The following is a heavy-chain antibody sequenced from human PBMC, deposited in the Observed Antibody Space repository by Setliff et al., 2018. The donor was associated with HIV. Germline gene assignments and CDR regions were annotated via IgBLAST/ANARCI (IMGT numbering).Heavy chain of an antibody. D-gene: IGHD1-26*01. J-gene: IGHJ4*02. Sequence: ASVKVSCKTSGYTFISYGVTWVRQVPGQGLEWVGWISTYNGNTNYAQKFQGRVTMTTDTSTSAAYLELRGLRSDDTAIYYCARVRTYSDFYYPAPIPSYYFDFWGQGTLVTVSS. V-gene: IGHV1-18*01. CDR1: GYTFISYG. CDR2: ISTYNGNT. CDR3: ARVRTYSDFYYPAPIPSYYFDF.